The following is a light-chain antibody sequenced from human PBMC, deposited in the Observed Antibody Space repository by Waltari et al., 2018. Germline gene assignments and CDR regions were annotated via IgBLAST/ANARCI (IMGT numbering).Light chain of an antibody. CDR2: VNSDGSH. J-gene: IGLJ3*02. Sequence: QLVLTQSPSASASLGASLRLTRTLDSGHSININARHQQRPEKGPGYLMKVNSDGSHSKGNAIPDRCSGSGSGAERYLTVANVQSEDEDDYYCQSGGHGTWVFGGGTKLTVL. V-gene: IGLV4-69*01. CDR1: SGHSINI. CDR3: QSGGHGTWV.